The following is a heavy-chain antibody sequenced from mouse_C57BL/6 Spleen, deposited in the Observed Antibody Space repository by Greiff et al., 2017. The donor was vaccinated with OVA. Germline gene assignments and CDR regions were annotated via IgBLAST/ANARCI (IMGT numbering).Heavy chain of an antibody. CDR3: TGDWGMEGYYVGYFDV. CDR1: GYTFTDYE. Sequence: QVQLQQSGAELVRPGASVTLSCKASGYTFTDYEMHWVKQTPVHGLEWIGAIDPETGGTAYNQKLKGQAILTADKSSSTAYMELRSLTSEDSAVYYCTGDWGMEGYYVGYFDVWGTGTTVTVSS. CDR2: IDPETGGT. J-gene: IGHJ1*03. D-gene: IGHD2-3*01. V-gene: IGHV1-15*01.